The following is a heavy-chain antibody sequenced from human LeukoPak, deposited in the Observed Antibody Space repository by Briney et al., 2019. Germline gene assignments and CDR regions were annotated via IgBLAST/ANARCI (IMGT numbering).Heavy chain of an antibody. CDR3: ARDVDGNGYLGGIY. V-gene: IGHV3-33*01. CDR2: IWHDGGKK. D-gene: IGHD5-12*01. Sequence: GGSLRLSCAASGFTFGNYGMHWVRQAPGQGLEWGAVIWHDGGKKYYADSVKGRFIISRDNALNTLYLHMSSLRAEDTAVYFCARDVDGNGYLGGIYWGQGTLVTVSS. J-gene: IGHJ4*02. CDR1: GFTFGNYG.